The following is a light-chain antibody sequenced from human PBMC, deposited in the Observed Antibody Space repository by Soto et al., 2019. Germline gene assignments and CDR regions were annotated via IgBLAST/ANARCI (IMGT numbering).Light chain of an antibody. CDR3: QQYYTTPLT. V-gene: IGKV4-1*01. Sequence: DSLMSQSPAYLAVPLGERATINFRSSHMFIYSPNNKNYLAWYQQKPGQPPKLLIYWASTRESGVPDRFSGSGSGTDFTLTISSLQAEDVAVYYCQQYYTTPLTFGGGTKVDI. CDR2: WAS. CDR1: HMFIYSPNNKNY. J-gene: IGKJ4*01.